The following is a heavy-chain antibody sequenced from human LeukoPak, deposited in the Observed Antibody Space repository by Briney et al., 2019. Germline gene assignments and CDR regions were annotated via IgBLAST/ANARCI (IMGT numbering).Heavy chain of an antibody. CDR3: ERDRGYGSGSYSDY. J-gene: IGHJ4*02. V-gene: IGHV1-69*13. CDR2: IIPIFGTA. D-gene: IGHD3-10*01. Sequence: SVKVSCKASGYTFTGYDMHWVRQAPGQGLEWMGGIIPIFGTANYAQKFQGRVTMTADESTSTAYMELSSLRSEDTAVYYYERDRGYGSGSYSDYWGQGTLVTVSS. CDR1: GYTFTGYD.